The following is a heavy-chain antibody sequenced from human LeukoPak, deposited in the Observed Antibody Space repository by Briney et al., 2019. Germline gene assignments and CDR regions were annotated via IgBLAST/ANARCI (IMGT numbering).Heavy chain of an antibody. V-gene: IGHV3-20*04. Sequence: PGGSLRLSCAASGFTFDDYGMSWVRQAPGKGLEWVSGINWNGGSTGYADSVKGRFTVSRDNAKNSLYLQMNSLRAEDTAIYYCARGERWLTIPGIDYWGQGILVTVSS. CDR2: INWNGGST. D-gene: IGHD5-24*01. CDR1: GFTFDDYG. J-gene: IGHJ4*02. CDR3: ARGERWLTIPGIDY.